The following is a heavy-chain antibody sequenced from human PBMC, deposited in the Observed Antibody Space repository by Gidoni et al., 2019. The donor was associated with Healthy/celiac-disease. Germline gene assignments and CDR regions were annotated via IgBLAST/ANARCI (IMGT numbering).Heavy chain of an antibody. D-gene: IGHD6-6*01. CDR1: GFNVGSNY. V-gene: IGHV3-53*02. Sequence: EVQLVETGGGVIQPGGSLRLSCAASGFNVGSNYLSWVRQAPVKGLEWVSVIYIGCSTYYPDSVKVRFTISRDNAKNTLYLQMNSLSAEDTAVYYCARASSSSLKWYYFDYWGQVTLVTVSS. CDR3: ARASSSSLKWYYFDY. J-gene: IGHJ4*02. CDR2: IYIGCST.